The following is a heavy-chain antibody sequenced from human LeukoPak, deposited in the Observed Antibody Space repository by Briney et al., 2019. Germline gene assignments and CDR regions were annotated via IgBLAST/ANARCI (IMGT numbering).Heavy chain of an antibody. Sequence: GGSLRLSCAASGFTFSAYTMNWVRQAPGKGLEWVSAVSSNSAYIYYADSLRGRFTISRDNAKSLLYLQINSLRADDTAVYYCAREGGRRRASNFDWFDPWGQGTLVSVSS. J-gene: IGHJ5*02. D-gene: IGHD3-16*01. CDR2: VSSNSAYI. V-gene: IGHV3-21*06. CDR1: GFTFSAYT. CDR3: AREGGRRRASNFDWFDP.